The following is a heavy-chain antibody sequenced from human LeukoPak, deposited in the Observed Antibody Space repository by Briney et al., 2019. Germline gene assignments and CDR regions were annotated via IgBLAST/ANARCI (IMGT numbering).Heavy chain of an antibody. V-gene: IGHV5-51*01. Sequence: GESLKISCKGSGYSFTTYWIGWVRQTPGKGLEWMGIIFPADSDTRYSPSFQGQVTVSADKSISTAYLQWSSLKASDTAMYYCARGVPTDYWGQGTLVTVSS. CDR2: IFPADSDT. J-gene: IGHJ4*02. D-gene: IGHD3-10*01. CDR1: GYSFTTYW. CDR3: ARGVPTDY.